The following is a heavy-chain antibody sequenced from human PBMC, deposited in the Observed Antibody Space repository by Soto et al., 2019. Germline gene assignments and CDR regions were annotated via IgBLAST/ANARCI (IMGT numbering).Heavy chain of an antibody. D-gene: IGHD6-13*01. Sequence: EVQLLESGGVLVQPGGSLRLSCATSGFTFNNYAMSWVRQAPGQGLEWVSAISGSGGSTDYADYVKGRFTISRDNFKNTLYLQMNSLRAEDTAIYYCAKSRGAALVNNGFDPWGQGTLVTVSS. CDR2: ISGSGGST. J-gene: IGHJ5*02. V-gene: IGHV3-23*01. CDR3: AKSRGAALVNNGFDP. CDR1: GFTFNNYA.